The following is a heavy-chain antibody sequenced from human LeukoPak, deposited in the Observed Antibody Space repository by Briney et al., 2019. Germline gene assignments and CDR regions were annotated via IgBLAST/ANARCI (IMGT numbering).Heavy chain of an antibody. CDR1: GFTFSSYS. D-gene: IGHD4-17*01. CDR3: ASTLMTTVTTNWFDP. V-gene: IGHV3-21*01. Sequence: GGSLRLSCAASGFTFSSYSMNWVRQAPGKGLEWVSPISSSSSYIYYADSVKGRFTISRDNAKNSLYLQMNSLRAEDTAVYYCASTLMTTVTTNWFDPWGQGTLVTVSA. J-gene: IGHJ5*02. CDR2: ISSSSSYI.